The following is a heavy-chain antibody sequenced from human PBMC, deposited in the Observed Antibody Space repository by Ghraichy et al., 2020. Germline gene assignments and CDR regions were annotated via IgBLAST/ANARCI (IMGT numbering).Heavy chain of an antibody. CDR3: ARVPRGSNCSGGSCYPYYYYYYGMDV. D-gene: IGHD2-15*01. CDR1: GGSFSGYY. J-gene: IGHJ6*02. V-gene: IGHV4-34*01. CDR2: INHSGST. Sequence: SETLSLTCAVYGGSFSGYYWSWIRQPPGKGLEWIGEINHSGSTNYNPSLKSRVTISVDTSKNQFSLKLSSVTAADTAVYYCARVPRGSNCSGGSCYPYYYYYYGMDVWGQGTTVTVSS.